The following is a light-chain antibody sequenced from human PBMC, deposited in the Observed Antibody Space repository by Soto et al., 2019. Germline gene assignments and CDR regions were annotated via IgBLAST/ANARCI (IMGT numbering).Light chain of an antibody. V-gene: IGKV1-39*01. Sequence: IQMTQSPSSLSASLGDRVTITCRAIQGIRNDLGWYQQKPGKATKLLIYAASSLQSGVPSRFSGSGSGTDFTLTISSLQPEDFATYYCQQSYSTPRTFGQGTKVDIK. CDR3: QQSYSTPRT. J-gene: IGKJ1*01. CDR1: QGIRND. CDR2: AAS.